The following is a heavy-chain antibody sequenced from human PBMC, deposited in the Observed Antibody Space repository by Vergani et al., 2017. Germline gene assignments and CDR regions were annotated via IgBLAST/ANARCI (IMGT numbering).Heavy chain of an antibody. J-gene: IGHJ3*02. V-gene: IGHV1-2*02. CDR1: GYTFTGYY. Sequence: QVQLVQSGAEVKKPGASVKVSCKASGYTFTGYYMHWVRQAPGQGLEWMGWINPNSGGTNYAQKVQGRVTMTRDTSISTAYMELSRMRSDDTAVYYCARVHYDYVWGSYRLDAFDIWGQGTMVTVSS. CDR3: ARVHYDYVWGSYRLDAFDI. D-gene: IGHD3-16*02. CDR2: INPNSGGT.